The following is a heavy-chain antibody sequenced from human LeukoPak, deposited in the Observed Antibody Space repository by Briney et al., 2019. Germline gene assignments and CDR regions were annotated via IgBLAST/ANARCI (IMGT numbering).Heavy chain of an antibody. CDR1: GDSISYYY. CDR3: ARHAGIAAAGPYFDY. V-gene: IGHV4-4*07. Sequence: SETLSLTCTASGDSISYYYWSWIRQPAGKGLEWIGRIYASGSTTYNPSFKSRVTMSVDTSKNEFSLRLNSVTAADTAVYYCARHAGIAAAGPYFDYWGQGTLVTVSS. J-gene: IGHJ4*02. D-gene: IGHD6-13*01. CDR2: IYASGST.